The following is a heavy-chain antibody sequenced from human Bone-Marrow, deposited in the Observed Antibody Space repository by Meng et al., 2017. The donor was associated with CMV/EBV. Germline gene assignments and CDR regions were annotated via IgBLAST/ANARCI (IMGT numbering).Heavy chain of an antibody. Sequence: SETLSLTCTVSGYSISSGYYWGWIRQPPGKGLEWIGSIYHSGSTYYNPSLKSRVTISVDTSKNQFSLKLSSVTAADTAVYYCARDWGGYCSSTSCYEVDPWGQGPLVTVYS. V-gene: IGHV4-38-2*02. CDR2: IYHSGST. J-gene: IGHJ5*02. CDR1: GYSISSGYY. D-gene: IGHD2-2*01. CDR3: ARDWGGYCSSTSCYEVDP.